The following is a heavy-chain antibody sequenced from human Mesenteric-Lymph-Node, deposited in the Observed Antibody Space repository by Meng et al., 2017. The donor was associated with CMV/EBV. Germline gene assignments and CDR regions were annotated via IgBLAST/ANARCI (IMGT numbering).Heavy chain of an antibody. CDR2: ISSSSSYI. D-gene: IGHD6-13*01. CDR1: GFTFSSYS. V-gene: IGHV3-21*01. J-gene: IGHJ4*02. Sequence: GESLKISCAASGFTFSSYSMNWVRQAPGKGLEWVSSISSSSSYIYYADSVKGRFTISRDNAKNSLYLQMNSLRAEDTAVYYCARVPIAAAGYDDFWGQGTLVTVSS. CDR3: ARVPIAAAGYDDF.